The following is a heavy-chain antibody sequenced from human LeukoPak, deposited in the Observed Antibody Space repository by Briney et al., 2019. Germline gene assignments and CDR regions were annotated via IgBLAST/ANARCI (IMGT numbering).Heavy chain of an antibody. CDR3: ASSRYCGGDCYSDDAFDI. CDR2: IFYSGST. V-gene: IGHV4-59*01. Sequence: PSETLSLTCAVSGGSISSYYWSWLRQPPGKGLEWIGYIFYSGSTNYNPSLKSRVTISIDTSKSQFSLKLTSVTTADTALYYCASSRYCGGDCYSDDAFDIWGRGTMVTVSS. D-gene: IGHD2-21*02. J-gene: IGHJ3*02. CDR1: GGSISSYY.